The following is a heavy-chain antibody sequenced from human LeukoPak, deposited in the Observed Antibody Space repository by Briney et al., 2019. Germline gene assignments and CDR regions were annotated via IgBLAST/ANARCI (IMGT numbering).Heavy chain of an antibody. CDR3: ARGSHIGVVIY. V-gene: IGHV3-21*01. CDR2: ISSSSSYI. J-gene: IGHJ4*02. D-gene: IGHD3-3*01. CDR1: GGSFSGYY. Sequence: ETLSLTCAVYGGSFSGYYWSWIRQPPGKGLEWVSSISSSSSYIYYADSVKGRFTISRDNAKNSLYLQMNSLRAEDTAVYYCARGSHIGVVIYWGQGTLVTVSS.